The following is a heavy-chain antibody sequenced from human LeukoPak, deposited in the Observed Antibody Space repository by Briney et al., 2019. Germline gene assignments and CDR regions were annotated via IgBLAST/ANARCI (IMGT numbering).Heavy chain of an antibody. D-gene: IGHD3-22*01. V-gene: IGHV3-21*01. J-gene: IGHJ4*02. Sequence: PSETLSLTCAVYGGSFSGYYWSWIRQPPGKGLEWVSSISSSSSYIYYADSVKGRFTISRDNAKNSLYLQMNSLRAEDTAVYYCARDPGYDSSGYYYGFGYWGQGTLVTVSS. CDR2: ISSSSSYI. CDR1: GGSFSGYY. CDR3: ARDPGYDSSGYYYGFGY.